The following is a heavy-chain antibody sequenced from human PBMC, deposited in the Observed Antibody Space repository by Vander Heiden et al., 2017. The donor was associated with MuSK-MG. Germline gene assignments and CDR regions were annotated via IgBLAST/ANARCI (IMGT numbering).Heavy chain of an antibody. Sequence: EGQLVESGGGLVQPRGSLRLSCAASGFTFSDQYIDWVRQAPGKGLEWVGRIGNKASSYTTEYAAFVKGRFTISRDDSKNAMYLQMNSLKTEDTAVYYCTRGYSGLDIYAFDVWGQGTRVTVSS. CDR2: IGNKASSYTT. D-gene: IGHD5-12*01. CDR3: TRGYSGLDIYAFDV. V-gene: IGHV3-72*01. CDR1: GFTFSDQY. J-gene: IGHJ3*01.